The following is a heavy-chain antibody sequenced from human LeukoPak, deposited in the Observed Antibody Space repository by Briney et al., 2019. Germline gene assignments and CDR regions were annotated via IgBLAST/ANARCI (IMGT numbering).Heavy chain of an antibody. V-gene: IGHV4-34*01. J-gene: IGHJ4*02. Sequence: SETLSLTCAVYGGSFSGYYWSWIRQPPGKGLEWIGEINHSGSTNYNPSLKSRVTISVDTSKNQFSLKLSSVTAADTAIYYCARANFLRPIDSWGQGTLVTVSS. CDR1: GGSFSGYY. CDR3: ARANFLRPIDS. D-gene: IGHD2/OR15-2a*01. CDR2: INHSGST.